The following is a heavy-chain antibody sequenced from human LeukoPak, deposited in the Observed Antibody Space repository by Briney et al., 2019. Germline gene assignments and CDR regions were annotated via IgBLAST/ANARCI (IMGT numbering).Heavy chain of an antibody. CDR2: ISAYNGNT. CDR3: ARDPRDYTKSHTGRYPYYYHMDV. J-gene: IGHJ6*03. CDR1: GYTFTSYG. V-gene: IGHV1-18*01. Sequence: ASVKVSCKASGYTFTSYGISWVRQAPGQGLEWMGWISAYNGNTNYAQKLQGRVTMTTDTSTSTAYMELRSLRSDDTAVYYCARDPRDYTKSHTGRYPYYYHMDVWGKGTTVTVSS. D-gene: IGHD2-2*02.